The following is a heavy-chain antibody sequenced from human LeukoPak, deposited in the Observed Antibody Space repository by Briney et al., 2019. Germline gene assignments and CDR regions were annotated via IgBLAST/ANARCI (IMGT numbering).Heavy chain of an antibody. Sequence: ASVKVSCKASGYTFTSYAMNWVRQAPGQGLEWMGWINTNTGNPMYAQGFTGRFVFSLDTSVSTAYLQISSLKAEDTAVYYCARRFVARGVEYNWFDPWGQGTLVTVSS. D-gene: IGHD3-10*01. CDR1: GYTFTSYA. CDR2: INTNTGNP. V-gene: IGHV7-4-1*02. CDR3: ARRFVARGVEYNWFDP. J-gene: IGHJ5*02.